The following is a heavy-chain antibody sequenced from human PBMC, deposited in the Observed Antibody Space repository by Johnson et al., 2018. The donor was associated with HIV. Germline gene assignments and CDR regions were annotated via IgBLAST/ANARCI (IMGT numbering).Heavy chain of an antibody. CDR1: GFIFDDYA. CDR2: ISWDGGST. V-gene: IGHV3-43D*03. J-gene: IGHJ3*02. D-gene: IGHD2-21*01. CDR3: VKDTEVCPTRVFCGTGAFDI. Sequence: VQLVESGGVVVQPGGSLRLSCAASGFIFDDYAMHWVRQVPGKGLEWVSLISWDGGSTYYGDSVKGRFTISRDNSKNSLYLQMNSLRAEDTALYYCVKDTEVCPTRVFCGTGAFDIWGQGTMVTVSS.